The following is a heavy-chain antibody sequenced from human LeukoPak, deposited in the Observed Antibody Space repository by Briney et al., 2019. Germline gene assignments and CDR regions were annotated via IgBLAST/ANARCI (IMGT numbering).Heavy chain of an antibody. CDR2: LSGSGGST. J-gene: IGHJ4*02. V-gene: IGHV3-23*01. Sequence: GGSLSLSCAASGFTFSSYAMSWVRQAPGQGLEWVSALSGSGGSTYYADSVKGRFTISRDNSKNSLDLQMNSLRAEDTAVYYCAKDLVYYYGSGSYSAGDYWGQGTLVTVSS. CDR1: GFTFSSYA. D-gene: IGHD3-10*01. CDR3: AKDLVYYYGSGSYSAGDY.